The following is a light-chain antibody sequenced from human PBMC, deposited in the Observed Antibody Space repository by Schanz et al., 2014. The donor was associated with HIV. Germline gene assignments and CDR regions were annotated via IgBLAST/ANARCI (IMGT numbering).Light chain of an antibody. CDR1: QSVGTI. V-gene: IGKV3-15*01. CDR3: QQYNNWPLLT. J-gene: IGKJ4*01. CDR2: GAS. Sequence: EVVMTQSPATLSVSPGERATLSCRASQSVGTILAWYQQKPGQAPRLLIYGASTRATGIPDRFSGSESGTEFTLTISSLQSEDFAVYYCQQYNNWPLLTFGGGTKVEIK.